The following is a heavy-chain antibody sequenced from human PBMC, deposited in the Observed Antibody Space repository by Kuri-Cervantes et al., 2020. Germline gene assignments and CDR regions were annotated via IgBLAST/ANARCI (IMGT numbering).Heavy chain of an antibody. D-gene: IGHD6-19*01. CDR3: ARVRSVAVAVFDY. J-gene: IGHJ4*02. CDR1: GGSISSGGYY. CDR2: IYYSGST. V-gene: IGHV4-31*01. Sequence: SETLSLTCTVSGGSISSGGYYWSWIRQHPGKGLEWIGYIYYSGSTYYNPSLKSLVTISVDTSKNQFSLKLSSVTAADTAVYYCARVRSVAVAVFDYWGQGTLVTVSS.